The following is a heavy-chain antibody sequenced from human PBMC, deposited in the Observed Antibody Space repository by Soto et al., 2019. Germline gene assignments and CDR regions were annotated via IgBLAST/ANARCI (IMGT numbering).Heavy chain of an antibody. V-gene: IGHV1-69*13. CDR3: ARGPEWLFSYYYGMDV. CDR2: IIPIFGTA. D-gene: IGHD3-3*01. J-gene: IGHJ6*02. CDR1: GGTFSSYA. Sequence: SVKVSCKASGGTFSSYAISWVRQAPGQGLEWMGGIIPIFGTANYAQKFQGRVTITADESTSTAYMELSSLRSEDTAVYYCARGPEWLFSYYYGMDVWGQGTTVTVSS.